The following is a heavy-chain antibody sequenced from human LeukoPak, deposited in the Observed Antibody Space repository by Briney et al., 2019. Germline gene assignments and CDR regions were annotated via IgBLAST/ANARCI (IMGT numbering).Heavy chain of an antibody. CDR1: GSTFTSYD. CDR3: ARAATVWSGPRY. CDR2: INPNSGGT. Sequence: ASVKVSCKASGSTFTSYDINWVRQATGQGLEWMGWINPNSGGTNYAQKFQGRVTMTRDTSISTAYMELSRLRSDDTAVYYCARAATVWSGPRYWGQGTLVTVSS. V-gene: IGHV1-2*02. J-gene: IGHJ4*02. D-gene: IGHD3-3*01.